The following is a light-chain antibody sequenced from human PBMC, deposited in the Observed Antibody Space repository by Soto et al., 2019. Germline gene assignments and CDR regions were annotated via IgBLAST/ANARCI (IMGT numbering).Light chain of an antibody. CDR1: QGISSY. J-gene: IGKJ4*01. Sequence: DIQLTQSPSFLSASVGDRVTITCRASQGISSYLGWYQQKPGKAPKLLIYAASILQSGVPSRFSGSGAGTEFNLTISSLQPEDFATYYCQQFNSYPLTFGGGTKVEIK. CDR2: AAS. V-gene: IGKV1-9*01. CDR3: QQFNSYPLT.